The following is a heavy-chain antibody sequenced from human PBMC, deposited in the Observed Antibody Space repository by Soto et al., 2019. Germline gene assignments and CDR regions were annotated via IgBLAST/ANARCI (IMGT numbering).Heavy chain of an antibody. D-gene: IGHD6-19*01. J-gene: IGHJ6*04. CDR3: ARGIEGWYQGRYYYGMDV. Sequence: SETLSLTCTVSGGSVSSGSYYWSWIRQPPGKGLEWIGYIYYSGSTNYNPSLKSRVTISVDTSKNQFSLKLSSVTAADTAVYYCARGIEGWYQGRYYYGMDVWGKGTTVPVSS. V-gene: IGHV4-61*01. CDR2: IYYSGST. CDR1: GGSVSSGSYY.